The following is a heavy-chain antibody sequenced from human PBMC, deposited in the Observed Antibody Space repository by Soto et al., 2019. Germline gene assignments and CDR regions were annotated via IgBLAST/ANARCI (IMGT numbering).Heavy chain of an antibody. CDR1: GGSVRSNNW. CDR3: GCRVEDISYDYYGMDV. CDR2: IHHREST. Sequence: SETLSLTCAVSGGSVRSNNWWFWVRQPPGKGLEWIGEIHHRESTNLNPSLKSRVTISVDRSKNEFSLKVKSVTAADTAVYYCGCRVEDISYDYYGMDVWGQGTTVT. J-gene: IGHJ6*02. D-gene: IGHD2-15*01. V-gene: IGHV4-4*02.